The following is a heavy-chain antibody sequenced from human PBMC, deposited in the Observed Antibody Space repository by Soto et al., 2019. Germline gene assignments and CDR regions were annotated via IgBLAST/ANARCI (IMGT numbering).Heavy chain of an antibody. D-gene: IGHD6-19*01. CDR1: GFSLSDYW. Sequence: EVQLVESGGGLVQPGGSLRLSCAASGFSLSDYWMNWVRQAPGKGLEWVASIKQDGSDRYYVDSVKGRFTISRDNAKNSLYLQMSSLRVEDTALYYCARGRGWLHDYWGQGTLVTVSS. J-gene: IGHJ4*02. CDR2: IKQDGSDR. CDR3: ARGRGWLHDY. V-gene: IGHV3-7*01.